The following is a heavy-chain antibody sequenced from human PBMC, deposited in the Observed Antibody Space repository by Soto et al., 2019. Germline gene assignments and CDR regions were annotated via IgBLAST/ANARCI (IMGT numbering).Heavy chain of an antibody. CDR1: GYTFTSYG. CDR3: AAGSGYDFYFDY. Sequence: QVQLVQSGAEVKKPGGSVKVSCKASGYTFTSYGVTWVRQAPGQGLEWMGWISAYNGNTNYAQHLQGRVTMTTDTSTNTAYMELRSLRSDDTAVYYCAAGSGYDFYFDYWGQGTLVTVSS. J-gene: IGHJ4*02. D-gene: IGHD5-12*01. V-gene: IGHV1-18*01. CDR2: ISAYNGNT.